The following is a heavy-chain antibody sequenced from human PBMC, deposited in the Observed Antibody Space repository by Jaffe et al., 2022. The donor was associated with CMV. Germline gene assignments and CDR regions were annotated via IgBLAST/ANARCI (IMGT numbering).Heavy chain of an antibody. J-gene: IGHJ6*03. CDR2: IIPLLGFA. Sequence: QVHLVQSGAEVRKPGSSVRVSCKTSAGTFSGYAINWVRQAPGQGLEWMGRIIPLLGFANYPQKFQDRVTITADKSANTVYMEVSSLTSDDTAVYYCARGRYDDVWSNRRYFFSYMAVWGTGTTVTVSS. CDR3: ARGRYDDVWSNRRYFFSYMAV. V-gene: IGHV1-69*09. CDR1: AGTFSGYA. D-gene: IGHD3-3*01.